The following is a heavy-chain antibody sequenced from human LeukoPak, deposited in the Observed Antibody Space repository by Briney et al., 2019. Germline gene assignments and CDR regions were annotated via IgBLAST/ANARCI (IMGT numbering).Heavy chain of an antibody. D-gene: IGHD2-15*01. CDR2: INPNGGGT. V-gene: IGHV1-2*02. CDR3: AREKYCSGGSCYSCDY. J-gene: IGHJ4*02. Sequence: GASVKDSCKASGDTFTGDYMHWGRHAPGQGLEWMGWINPNGGGTNYAQKFQGRVTMTRDTSISTAYMELSRLRSDDTAVYYCAREKYCSGGSCYSCDYWGQGTLVTVSS. CDR1: GDTFTGDY.